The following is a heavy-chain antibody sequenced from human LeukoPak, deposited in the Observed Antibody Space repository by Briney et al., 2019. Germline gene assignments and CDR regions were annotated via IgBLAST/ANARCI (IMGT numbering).Heavy chain of an antibody. CDR2: IRYDGSNK. V-gene: IGHV3-30*02. D-gene: IGHD3-22*01. Sequence: PGGSPRLSCAASGFTFRSFGMHWGRQAPGKGLEWVAFIRYDGSNKYYADSVKGRFTISRDNSKNTLYLQMNSLRAEDTAVYYCAKETAPYYYDSSTFNYWGQGTLVTVSS. CDR3: AKETAPYYYDSSTFNY. CDR1: GFTFRSFG. J-gene: IGHJ4*02.